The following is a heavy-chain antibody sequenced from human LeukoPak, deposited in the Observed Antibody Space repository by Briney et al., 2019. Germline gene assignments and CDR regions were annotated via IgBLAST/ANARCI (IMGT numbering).Heavy chain of an antibody. D-gene: IGHD3-22*01. V-gene: IGHV3-30*04. CDR3: AKLPTYCYDSSGYPEYFQH. CDR2: ISYDGSNK. J-gene: IGHJ1*01. Sequence: GGSLRLSCAASGFTFSSYAMHWVRQAPGKGLEWVAVISYDGSNKYYADSVKGRFTISRDNSKNTLYLQMNSLRAEDTAVYYCAKLPTYCYDSSGYPEYFQHWGQGTLVTVSS. CDR1: GFTFSSYA.